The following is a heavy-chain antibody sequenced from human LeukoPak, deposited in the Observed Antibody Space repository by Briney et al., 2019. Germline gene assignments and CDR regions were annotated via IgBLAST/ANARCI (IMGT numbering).Heavy chain of an antibody. D-gene: IGHD3-16*01. V-gene: IGHV3-48*04. CDR3: ARRVPSQVITDYFDY. Sequence: GGSLRLSCAASGFTFSTYSMNWVRQAPGKGLEWISFIDGSTRTIFYADSVKGRFSISRDNAKNSLLLQMNSLRAEDTAVYYCARRVPSQVITDYFDYWGQGTLVTVSS. CDR2: IDGSTRTI. J-gene: IGHJ4*02. CDR1: GFTFSTYS.